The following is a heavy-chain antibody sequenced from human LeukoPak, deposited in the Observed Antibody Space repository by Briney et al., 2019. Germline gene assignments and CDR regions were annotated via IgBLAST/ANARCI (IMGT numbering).Heavy chain of an antibody. CDR2: IRSSGSAE. CDR1: GFTFGDHY. D-gene: IGHD2-8*02. V-gene: IGHV3-11*01. J-gene: IGHJ6*03. Sequence: PGGSLRLSCVASGFTFGDHYMCWIRQAPGKGLEWIAYIRSSGSAEDYADSVKGRFTISRDNAKNSLFLQMHSLRDEDTAVYYCARGGSWLTGYNYYMDVWGEGTTVTVSS. CDR3: ARGGSWLTGYNYYMDV.